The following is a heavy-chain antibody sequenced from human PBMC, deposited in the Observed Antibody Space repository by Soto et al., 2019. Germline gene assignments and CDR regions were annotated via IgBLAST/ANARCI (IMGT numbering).Heavy chain of an antibody. Sequence: GGSLRLSCEASGFNFSHYARHWVRRAPGKGLEWLAIISLEGSNKYSAKPVKDRFTISRDNSKGTLYLQMNSLRPEDTAVYYCATRFDYGGNSAAEGAFDIWGQGTMVTV. D-gene: IGHD4-17*01. CDR2: ISLEGSNK. CDR1: GFNFSHYA. J-gene: IGHJ3*02. CDR3: ATRFDYGGNSAAEGAFDI. V-gene: IGHV3-30*03.